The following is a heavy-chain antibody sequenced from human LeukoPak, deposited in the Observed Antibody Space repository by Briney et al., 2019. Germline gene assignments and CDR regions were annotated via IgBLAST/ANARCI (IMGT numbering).Heavy chain of an antibody. D-gene: IGHD1-26*01. CDR1: GGSISSSSYY. CDR3: ARANRGLSGSCYDWFDP. CDR2: IYYIGST. Sequence: SETLSLTCTVSGGSISSSSYYWGWIRQPPGKGLEWIGSIYYIGSTYYNPSLKSRVTMSLDTSKNQFSLKLSSVTAADTAVYYCARANRGLSGSCYDWFDPWGQETLVTVSS. J-gene: IGHJ5*02. V-gene: IGHV4-39*07.